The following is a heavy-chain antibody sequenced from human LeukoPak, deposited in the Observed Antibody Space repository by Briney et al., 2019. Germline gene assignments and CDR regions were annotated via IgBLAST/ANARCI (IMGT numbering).Heavy chain of an antibody. CDR1: GFTFTSSA. D-gene: IGHD3-16*01. J-gene: IGHJ5*02. V-gene: IGHV1-58*02. CDR3: ARGAVNPNSPAFP. CDR2: IVVGSGNT. Sequence: SVKVSCKASGFTFTSSAMQWVRQARGQRLEWIGWIVVGSGNTNYAQKFQGRVTITRDTSASTAYMELSSLRSEDTAVYYCARGAVNPNSPAFPWGQGTLVTVSS.